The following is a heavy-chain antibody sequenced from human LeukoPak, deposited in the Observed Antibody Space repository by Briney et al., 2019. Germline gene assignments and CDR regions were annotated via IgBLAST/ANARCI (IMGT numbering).Heavy chain of an antibody. CDR1: GFTFSDFY. J-gene: IGHJ6*02. Sequence: KTGGSLGLSCAASGFTFSDFYMSWIRQAPGRGLEYISYISGTSSDTNYADSVKGRFTISRDNAKNSLYLQMNSLRAEDTAVYYCARTAREPDVRGQGTTVTVSS. CDR2: ISGTSSDT. V-gene: IGHV3-11*03. D-gene: IGHD2-21*02. CDR3: ARTAREPDV.